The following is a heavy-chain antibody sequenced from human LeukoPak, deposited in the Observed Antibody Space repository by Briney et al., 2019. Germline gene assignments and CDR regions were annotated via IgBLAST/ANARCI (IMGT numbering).Heavy chain of an antibody. V-gene: IGHV3-30*18. CDR1: GFTVSSNY. CDR2: ISYDGSNK. CDR3: AKDWRWELLKGAFNV. Sequence: PGGSLRLSCAASGFTVSSNYMSWVRQAPGKGLEWVAVISYDGSNKDYADSVKGRFTISRDNSKNTLYLQMNSLRTEDTAVYYCAKDWRWELLKGAFNVWGQGTMVTVSA. J-gene: IGHJ3*01. D-gene: IGHD2-15*01.